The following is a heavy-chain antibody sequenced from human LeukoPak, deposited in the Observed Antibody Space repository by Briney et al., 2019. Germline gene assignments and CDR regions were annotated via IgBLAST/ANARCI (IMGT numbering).Heavy chain of an antibody. Sequence: ASVKVSCKASGGTFSSYAISWVRQAPGQGLEWMGGIIPIFGTANYAQKFQGRVTITADESTSTAYMELSSLRSEDTAVYYCARERVPTYYYDSSGLDYWGQGTLVTVSS. CDR2: IIPIFGTA. D-gene: IGHD3-22*01. CDR1: GGTFSSYA. CDR3: ARERVPTYYYDSSGLDY. J-gene: IGHJ4*02. V-gene: IGHV1-69*13.